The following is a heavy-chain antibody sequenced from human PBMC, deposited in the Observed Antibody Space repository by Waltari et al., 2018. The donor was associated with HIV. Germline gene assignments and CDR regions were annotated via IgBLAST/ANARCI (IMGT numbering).Heavy chain of an antibody. D-gene: IGHD3-16*01. Sequence: HEQLVQSGTKVNKLGASVRASVNASGYNFIGDFSHGVRQAPGQGLEWMGWLNPKSGATNYAQRFRGRVTFTRDTSVDTAYLDLARLRVDDTATYFCHRPWDSDHWGSDNWGQGTLVIVSS. V-gene: IGHV1-2*02. J-gene: IGHJ4*01. CDR1: GYNFIGDF. CDR3: HRPWDSDHWGSDN. CDR2: LNPKSGAT.